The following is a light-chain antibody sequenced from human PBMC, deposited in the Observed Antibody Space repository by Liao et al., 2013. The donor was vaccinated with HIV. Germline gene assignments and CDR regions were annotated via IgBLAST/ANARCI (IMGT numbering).Light chain of an antibody. CDR2: QDN. J-gene: IGLJ3*02. Sequence: SYELTQPPSVSVSPGQTASITCSGDKLGDKYACWYQQKPGQSPVLVIYQDNKRPSGIPERFSGSNSGNTATLTISRVEAGDEADYYCQVWDSSSDHPGWVFGGGTKLTVL. CDR3: QVWDSSSDHPGWV. V-gene: IGLV3-1*01. CDR1: KLGDKY.